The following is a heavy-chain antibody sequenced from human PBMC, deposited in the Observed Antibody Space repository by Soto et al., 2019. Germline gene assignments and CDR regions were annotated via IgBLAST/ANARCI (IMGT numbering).Heavy chain of an antibody. V-gene: IGHV3-23*01. CDR2: LSGDGSRT. CDR3: AKDLYIAVAGTTVD. Sequence: EVQLLESGGGSVQPGGSLRLSCAASGFAFTNFAMSWVRQAPGKGLGWVSSLSGDGSRTTYADSVKGRFTISRDDSKNTLYLQRSSLRAEDAGIYYCAKDLYIAVAGTTVDWGQGTLVTVSS. D-gene: IGHD6-19*01. J-gene: IGHJ4*02. CDR1: GFAFTNFA.